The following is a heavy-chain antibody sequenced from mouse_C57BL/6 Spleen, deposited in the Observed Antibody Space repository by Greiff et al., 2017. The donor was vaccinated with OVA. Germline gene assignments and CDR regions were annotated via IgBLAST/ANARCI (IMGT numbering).Heavy chain of an antibody. Sequence: QVHVKQPGAELVKPGASVKLSCKASGYTFTSYWMQWVKQRPGQGLEWIGEIDPSDSYTNYNQKFKGKATLTVDTSSSTAYMQLSSLTSEDSAVYYCARWRSYYAMDYWGQGTSVTVSS. CDR3: ARWRSYYAMDY. J-gene: IGHJ4*01. CDR2: IDPSDSYT. CDR1: GYTFTSYW. V-gene: IGHV1-50*01.